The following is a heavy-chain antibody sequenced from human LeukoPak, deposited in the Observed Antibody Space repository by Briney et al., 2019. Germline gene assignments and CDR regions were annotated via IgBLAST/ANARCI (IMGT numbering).Heavy chain of an antibody. Sequence: PSETLSLTCTVSGGSISSGGYYWSWIRQHPGKGLEWIGYIYYSGTTYFNPSLKSRFTISLDTSKNQFSLKLSSVTAADTAVYYCARGRSGATLDYWGQGTLVTVSS. CDR3: ARGRSGATLDY. V-gene: IGHV4-31*03. J-gene: IGHJ4*02. CDR2: IYYSGTT. D-gene: IGHD1-26*01. CDR1: GGSISSGGYY.